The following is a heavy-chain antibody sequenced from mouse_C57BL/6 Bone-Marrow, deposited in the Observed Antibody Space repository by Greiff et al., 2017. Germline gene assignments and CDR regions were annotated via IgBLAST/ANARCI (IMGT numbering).Heavy chain of an antibody. CDR1: GYAFSSYW. D-gene: IGHD1-1*01. CDR2: IYPGDGDT. J-gene: IGHJ3*01. Sequence: QVQLQQSGAELVKPGASVKISCKASGYAFSSYWMNWVKQKPGKGLEWIGQIYPGDGDTNYNGKFKGKATLTADKSSSTAYMQLSSLTSEDSAVYFCARNHYGSSYDAYWGQGTLVTVSA. CDR3: ARNHYGSSYDAY. V-gene: IGHV1-80*01.